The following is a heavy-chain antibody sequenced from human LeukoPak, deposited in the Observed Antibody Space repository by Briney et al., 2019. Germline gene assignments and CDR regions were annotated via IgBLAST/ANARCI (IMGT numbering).Heavy chain of an antibody. CDR2: ISYDGSNK. Sequence: GRSLRLSCAASGFTFSSYAMHWVRQAPGKGLEWVAVISYDGSNKYYADSVKGRFTISRDNSKNTLYLQMNSLRAEDTAVYYCARGGDRITQPNAFDIWGQGTMVTVSS. D-gene: IGHD1-14*01. V-gene: IGHV3-30-3*01. CDR3: ARGGDRITQPNAFDI. J-gene: IGHJ3*02. CDR1: GFTFSSYA.